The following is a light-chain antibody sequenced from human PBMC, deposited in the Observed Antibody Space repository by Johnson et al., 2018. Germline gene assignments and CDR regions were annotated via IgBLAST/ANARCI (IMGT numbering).Light chain of an antibody. CDR2: ENN. J-gene: IGLJ1*01. CDR1: SSNIGNNY. V-gene: IGLV1-51*02. CDR3: ENGDSSLSAGNV. Sequence: QSVLTQPPSVSAAPGQKVTISCSGSSSNIGNNYVSWYQQLPGTAPKLLIYENNKRPSGIPDRFSGSKSGTSANLGITGLQNGDEADYHGENGDSSLSAGNVVGTGTKVTVL.